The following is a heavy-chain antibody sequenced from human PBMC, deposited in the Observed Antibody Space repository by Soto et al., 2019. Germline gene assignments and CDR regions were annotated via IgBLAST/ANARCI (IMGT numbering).Heavy chain of an antibody. V-gene: IGHV3-30-3*01. Sequence: GGSLRLSCAASGFTFSSYAMHWVRQAPGKGLEWVAVISYDGTNKYYADSVKGRFTISRDNSKNTLYLQMNSLRAEDTAVYYCARDLDTSVYYHGNLQHWGQGTLVTVSS. J-gene: IGHJ1*01. CDR2: ISYDGTNK. D-gene: IGHD3-22*01. CDR3: ARDLDTSVYYHGNLQH. CDR1: GFTFSSYA.